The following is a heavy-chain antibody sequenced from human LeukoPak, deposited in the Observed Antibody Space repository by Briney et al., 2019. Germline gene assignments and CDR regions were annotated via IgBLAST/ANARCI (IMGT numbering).Heavy chain of an antibody. CDR3: ARHRGVRGVIIPNWFDP. J-gene: IGHJ5*02. V-gene: IGHV4-39*01. CDR1: GGSISSSSYY. Sequence: SETLSLTCTVSGGSISSSSYYWGWIRQPPGKGLEWIGSIYYSGSTYYNPSLKSRVTISVDTSKNQFSLKLSSVTAADTAVYYCARHRGVRGVIIPNWFDPWGQGTLVTASS. D-gene: IGHD3-10*01. CDR2: IYYSGST.